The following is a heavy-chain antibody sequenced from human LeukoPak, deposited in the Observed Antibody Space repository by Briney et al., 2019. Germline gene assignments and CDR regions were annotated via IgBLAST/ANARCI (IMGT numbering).Heavy chain of an antibody. CDR3: AVDPYYYDSSGYTTLGSY. J-gene: IGHJ4*02. CDR2: ISGSGSST. Sequence: QSGGSLRLSCAASGFTFSSYAMSRVRQAPGKGLEWVSAISGSGSSTYYADSVKGRFTISRDNSKNTLYLQMNSLRAEDTAVYYCAVDPYYYDSSGYTTLGSYWGQGTLVTVSS. CDR1: GFTFSSYA. D-gene: IGHD3-22*01. V-gene: IGHV3-23*01.